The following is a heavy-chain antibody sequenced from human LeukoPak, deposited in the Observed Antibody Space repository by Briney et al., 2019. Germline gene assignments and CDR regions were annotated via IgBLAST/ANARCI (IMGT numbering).Heavy chain of an antibody. V-gene: IGHV4-39*07. D-gene: IGHD3-22*01. Sequence: SETLSLTCTVSGGSIGSFFWSWIRQPPGKGLEWIGSIYYSGSTYYNPSLKSRVTISVDTSKNQFSLKLSSVTAADTAVYYCGGIVVVITAFDIWGQGTMVTVSS. J-gene: IGHJ3*02. CDR2: IYYSGST. CDR1: GGSIGSFF. CDR3: GGIVVVITAFDI.